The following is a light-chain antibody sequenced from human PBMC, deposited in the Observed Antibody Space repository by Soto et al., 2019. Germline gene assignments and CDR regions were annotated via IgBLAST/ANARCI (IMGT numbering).Light chain of an antibody. CDR3: QQYNNWPRT. V-gene: IGKV3-15*01. Sequence: EIVLAQSPGTLSFSPGERATLSCRASQSVSSNYLAWYQQKPGQAPRLLIYGASTRAAGIPARFSGGGSTTEFTLTISSLQSEDFAVYYCQQYNNWPRTFGQGTKVDIK. CDR2: GAS. CDR1: QSVSSN. J-gene: IGKJ1*01.